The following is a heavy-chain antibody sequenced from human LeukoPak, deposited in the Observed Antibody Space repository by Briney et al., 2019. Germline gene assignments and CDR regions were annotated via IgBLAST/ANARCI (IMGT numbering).Heavy chain of an antibody. Sequence: SETLSLTCAVYGGSFSGYYWSWIRQPPGKGLEWIGEINHSGSTYYNPSLKSRVTISVDTSKNQFSLKLSSVTAADTAVYYCARGGRPGVDYWGQGTLVTVSS. D-gene: IGHD6-25*01. CDR1: GGSFSGYY. CDR2: INHSGST. V-gene: IGHV4-34*01. CDR3: ARGGRPGVDY. J-gene: IGHJ4*02.